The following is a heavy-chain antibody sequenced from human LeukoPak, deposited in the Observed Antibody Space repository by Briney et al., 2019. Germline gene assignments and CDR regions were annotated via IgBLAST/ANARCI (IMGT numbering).Heavy chain of an antibody. CDR1: GGSISSGGYY. CDR3: ARSPRDSYSIFGVVTQLGYMDV. D-gene: IGHD3-3*01. CDR2: IYYSGST. J-gene: IGHJ6*03. Sequence: PSQTLSLTCTVSGGSISSGGYYWSWIRQHPGKGLGWIGYIYYSGSTYYNPSLKSRVTISVDTSKNQFSLKLSSVTAADTAVYYCARSPRDSYSIFGVVTQLGYMDVWGKGTTVTVSS. V-gene: IGHV4-31*03.